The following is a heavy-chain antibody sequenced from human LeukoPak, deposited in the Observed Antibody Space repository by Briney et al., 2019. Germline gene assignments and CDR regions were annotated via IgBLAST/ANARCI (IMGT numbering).Heavy chain of an antibody. D-gene: IGHD4-17*01. J-gene: IGHJ5*02. V-gene: IGHV4-38-2*02. CDR2: IYYTGNS. Sequence: PSETLSLTCTVSGYSISSGYYWAWIRQPPGQGLEWIASIYYTGNSYYNPSLKSRVTISVDTSKNQFSLKLSSVTGAATAVYYCAREDYGESNPNWFDPWGQGTQVTVSS. CDR3: AREDYGESNPNWFDP. CDR1: GYSISSGYY.